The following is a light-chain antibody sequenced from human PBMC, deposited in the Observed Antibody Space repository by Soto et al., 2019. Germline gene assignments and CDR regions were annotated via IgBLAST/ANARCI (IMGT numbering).Light chain of an antibody. CDR2: AAS. CDR3: QQCYSTPLT. V-gene: IGKV1-39*01. CDR1: QSISSY. Sequence: DIQMTQSPSSLSASVGARVTITCRASQSISSYLNWYQQKPGKAPKLLIYAASSLQIGVPSRFSGSGSGTDFTLTISSLHPEDLAAYYCQQCYSTPLTFGQGTRLEVK. J-gene: IGKJ5*01.